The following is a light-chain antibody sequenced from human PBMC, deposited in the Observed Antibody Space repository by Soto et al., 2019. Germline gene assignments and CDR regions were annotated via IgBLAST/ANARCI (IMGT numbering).Light chain of an antibody. J-gene: IGKJ4*01. CDR2: DAS. CDR3: QQRSNWPLT. Sequence: EIVLTQSPATLSLSPGERATLSCRASQSVSSYLAWYQQKPGQAPRLRIYDASNRATGIPARFSGSGSGTDFTLPISSLEPEDFAVYYGQQRSNWPLTFGGGTKVEIK. CDR1: QSVSSY. V-gene: IGKV3-11*01.